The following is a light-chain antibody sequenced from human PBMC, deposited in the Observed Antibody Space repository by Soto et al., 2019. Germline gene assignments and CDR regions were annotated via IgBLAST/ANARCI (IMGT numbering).Light chain of an antibody. V-gene: IGLV2-11*01. Sequence: QSALTQPRSVSGSPGQSVTISCTGTSSDVGGYNYVSWYQQHPGKAPKLMIYDVSKRPSGVPDRFSGSKSGNTASLTISGPQAEDEADYHCCSSAGSYTRVFGGGTKVTVL. J-gene: IGLJ3*02. CDR1: SSDVGGYNY. CDR2: DVS. CDR3: CSSAGSYTRV.